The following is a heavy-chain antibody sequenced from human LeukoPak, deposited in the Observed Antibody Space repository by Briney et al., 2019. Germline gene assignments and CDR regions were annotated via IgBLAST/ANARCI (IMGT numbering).Heavy chain of an antibody. CDR3: ARDGYGEGDILTGAPNWFDP. CDR1: GYTFTSYY. J-gene: IGHJ5*02. V-gene: IGHV1-46*01. CDR2: INPIGGST. Sequence: ASVKVSCKASGYTFTSYYMHWVRQAPGQGLEWMGIINPIGGSTSYAQKFQGRATMTTDMSTSTVYMELSSLRSEETAVYYCARDGYGEGDILTGAPNWFDPWGQGTLVTVSS. D-gene: IGHD3-9*01.